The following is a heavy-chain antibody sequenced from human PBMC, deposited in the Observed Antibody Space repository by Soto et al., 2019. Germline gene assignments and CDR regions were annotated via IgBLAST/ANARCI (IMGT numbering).Heavy chain of an antibody. Sequence: NPSETLSLTCAVYGGSFSGYYWSWIRQPPGRGLEWIGEINHSGSTNYNPSLKSRVTISVDTSKNQFSLKLGFVTAADTAVFFCARGWGLELHYYYYMDVWGKGTTVTVSS. CDR3: ARGWGLELHYYYYMDV. CDR2: INHSGST. CDR1: GGSFSGYY. V-gene: IGHV4-34*01. J-gene: IGHJ6*03. D-gene: IGHD1-7*01.